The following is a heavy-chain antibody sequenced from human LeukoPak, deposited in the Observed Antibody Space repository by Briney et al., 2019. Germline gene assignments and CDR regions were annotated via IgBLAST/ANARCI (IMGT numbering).Heavy chain of an antibody. Sequence: SETLPLTCSVSGGSISSYYWSWIRQPPGKGLEWIGYISYSGSTNYNPSLKSRVTISVDTSKNQFSLKLSSVTAADTAVYYCAREFYTALRSWGQGTPVTVSS. J-gene: IGHJ5*02. CDR3: AREFYTALRS. CDR1: GGSISSYY. V-gene: IGHV4-59*01. CDR2: ISYSGST. D-gene: IGHD2-2*02.